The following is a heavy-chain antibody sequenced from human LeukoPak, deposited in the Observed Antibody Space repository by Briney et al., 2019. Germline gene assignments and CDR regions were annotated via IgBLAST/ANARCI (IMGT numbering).Heavy chain of an antibody. CDR3: ARKRIMITFGGVIGLYFDY. J-gene: IGHJ4*02. D-gene: IGHD3-16*02. CDR2: FNHSGST. V-gene: IGHV4-34*01. CDR1: GGSFSGYY. Sequence: PSETLSLTCAVYGGSFSGYYWSCTRQPPGKCLDWLGEFNHSGSTNYNPSLKSRVTISVDTSKNQFSLKLSSVTAADTAVYYCARKRIMITFGGVIGLYFDYWGQGTLVTVSS.